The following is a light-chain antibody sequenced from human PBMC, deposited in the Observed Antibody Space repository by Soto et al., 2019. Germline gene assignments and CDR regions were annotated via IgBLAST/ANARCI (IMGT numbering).Light chain of an antibody. CDR3: QQYNSYSPYT. CDR2: DAS. CDR1: QSISNW. Sequence: DLQMTQSPSTLSASVGDRVTITCRASQSISNWLAWYQQIPGKAPKLLIYDASSLESGVPSRFSGSGSGTEFTLTISSLQPDDFATYYCQQYNSYSPYTFGQGTKLEIK. V-gene: IGKV1-5*01. J-gene: IGKJ2*01.